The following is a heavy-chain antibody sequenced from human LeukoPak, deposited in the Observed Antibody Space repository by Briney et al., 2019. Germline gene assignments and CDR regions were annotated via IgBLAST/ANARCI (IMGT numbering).Heavy chain of an antibody. Sequence: SETLSLTCAVYGGSFSGYYWSWIRQPPGKGLEWIGEINHSGSTNYNPSLKSRVTISVDTSKNQFSLKVSSVTAADTAVYYCATYDSTGRFDFWGQGTLVTVSS. CDR1: GGSFSGYY. CDR2: INHSGST. D-gene: IGHD3-22*01. J-gene: IGHJ4*02. CDR3: ATYDSTGRFDF. V-gene: IGHV4-34*01.